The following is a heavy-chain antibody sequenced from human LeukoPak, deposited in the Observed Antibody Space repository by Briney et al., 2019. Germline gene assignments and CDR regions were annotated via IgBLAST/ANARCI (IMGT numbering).Heavy chain of an antibody. CDR2: ISGSGGST. Sequence: PGGSLRLSCAASGFTFSSYAMSWVRQAPGKGLEWVSAISGSGGSTYYADSVKGRFTISRDNSKNTLYLQMNSLRAEDTAVYYCAKVTWIQLWLLPSTFDYWGQGTLVTVSS. J-gene: IGHJ4*02. V-gene: IGHV3-23*01. D-gene: IGHD5-18*01. CDR3: AKVTWIQLWLLPSTFDY. CDR1: GFTFSSYA.